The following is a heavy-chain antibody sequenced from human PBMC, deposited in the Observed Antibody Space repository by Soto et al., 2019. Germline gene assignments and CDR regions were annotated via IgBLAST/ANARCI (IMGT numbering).Heavy chain of an antibody. CDR3: ATLRSNYGMDV. Sequence: SETLSLTCTVSGGSISSYYWSWIRQPPGKGLEWIGYIYYSGSTNYNPSLKSRVTISVDTSKNQFSLKLSSVTAADTAVYYCATLRSNYGMDVWGQGTTVTVSS. CDR1: GGSISSYY. CDR2: IYYSGST. D-gene: IGHD2-15*01. J-gene: IGHJ6*02. V-gene: IGHV4-59*01.